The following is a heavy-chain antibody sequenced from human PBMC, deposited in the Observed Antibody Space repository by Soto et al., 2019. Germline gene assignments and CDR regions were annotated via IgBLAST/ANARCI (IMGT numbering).Heavy chain of an antibody. CDR1: GNNFAGYC. D-gene: IGHD3-10*01. CDR3: ARGGVSARTFDY. J-gene: IGHJ4*02. Sequence: GESLKISCNGSGNNFAGYCIAWVRQMPGKGLELMGIIYPSDSDTRYRRSFQGPVTISADKSISSAYLQWSSLRASDPAMYYCARGGVSARTFDYWGQGTLVTVSS. V-gene: IGHV5-51*01. CDR2: IYPSDSDT.